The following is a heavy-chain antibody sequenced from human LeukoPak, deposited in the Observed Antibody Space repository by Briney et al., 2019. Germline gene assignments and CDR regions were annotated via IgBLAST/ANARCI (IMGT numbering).Heavy chain of an antibody. CDR1: GFTFSSYA. D-gene: IGHD2-15*01. J-gene: IGHJ3*01. CDR2: ISGSGGST. V-gene: IGHV3-23*01. Sequence: GGSLTLSCAASGFTFSSYAMSWVRQAPGKGLEWVSAISGSGGSTYYADSVKGRFTISRENSKNTPYLQMNSLRTADKAVYYCAKDVLVVVVAAVFSSVVWGQGTMVTVSS. CDR3: AKDVLVVVVAAVFSSVV.